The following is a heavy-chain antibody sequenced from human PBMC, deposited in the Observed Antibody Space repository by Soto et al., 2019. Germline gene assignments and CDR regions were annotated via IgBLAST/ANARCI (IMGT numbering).Heavy chain of an antibody. CDR2: IYYSGST. V-gene: IGHV4-59*08. CDR3: ASDSAQRYCSSTSCSNYYYYYYMDV. Sequence: QVQLQESGPGLVKPSETLSLTCTVSGGSISSYYWSWIRQPPGKGLEWIGYIYYSGSTNYNPSLKSRLTISVATSKNQFALKLSSVTAADTAVYYCASDSAQRYCSSTSCSNYYYYYYMDVWGKGTTVTVSS. CDR1: GGSISSYY. J-gene: IGHJ6*03. D-gene: IGHD2-2*01.